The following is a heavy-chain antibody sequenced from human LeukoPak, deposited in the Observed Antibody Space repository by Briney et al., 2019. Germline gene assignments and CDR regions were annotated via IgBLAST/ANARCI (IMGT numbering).Heavy chain of an antibody. J-gene: IGHJ4*02. V-gene: IGHV3-30*02. CDR1: GFTFTNYA. D-gene: IGHD3-10*01. CDR3: AKGISMVRGVIDY. CDR2: IRYDGSNK. Sequence: GGSLRLSCAASGFTFTNYAMTWVRQAPGKGLEWVAFIRYDGSNKYYADSVKGRFTISRDNSKNTLYLQMNSLRAEDTAVYYCAKGISMVRGVIDYWGQGTLVTVSS.